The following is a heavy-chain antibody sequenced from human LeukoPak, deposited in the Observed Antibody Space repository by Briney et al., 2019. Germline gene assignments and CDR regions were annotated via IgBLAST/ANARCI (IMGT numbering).Heavy chain of an antibody. J-gene: IGHJ4*02. CDR1: GGSLSSYY. CDR3: AREGTAAGTARSFDY. V-gene: IGHV4-4*07. Sequence: PSETLSLTCTVSGGSLSSYYWSWLRQPAGEGLEWIGRIYTSGSTNYNPSLKSRVTMSVDTSKNQFSLKLSSVTAADTAVYYCAREGTAAGTARSFDYWGQGTLVTVSS. CDR2: IYTSGST. D-gene: IGHD6-13*01.